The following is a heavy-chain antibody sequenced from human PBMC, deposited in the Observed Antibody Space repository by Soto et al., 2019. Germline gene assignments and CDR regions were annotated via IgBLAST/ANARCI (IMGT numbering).Heavy chain of an antibody. CDR3: ARHLGRSWYQSDY. CDR2: IYYSGST. D-gene: IGHD6-13*01. J-gene: IGHJ4*02. Sequence: PSETLSLTCTVSGGSISSSSYYWGWIRQPPGKGLEWIGSIYYSGSTYYNPSLKSRVTISVDTSKNQFSLKLSSVTAADTAVYYCARHLGRSWYQSDYWGQGTLVTVSS. V-gene: IGHV4-39*01. CDR1: GGSISSSSYY.